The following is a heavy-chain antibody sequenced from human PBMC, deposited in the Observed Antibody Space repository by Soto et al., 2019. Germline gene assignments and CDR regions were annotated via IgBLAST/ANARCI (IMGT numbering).Heavy chain of an antibody. CDR3: AREEFVERGYGSGSYYNDY. J-gene: IGHJ4*02. CDR2: INSDGSST. CDR1: GFTFSSYW. V-gene: IGHV3-74*01. Sequence: EVQLVESGGGLVQPGGSLRLSCAASGFTFSSYWMHWVRQAPGKGLVWVSRINSDGSSTSYADSVKGRFTISRDNAKNTLYLQMNSLRAEDTAVYYCAREEFVERGYGSGSYYNDYWGQGTLVTVSS. D-gene: IGHD3-10*01.